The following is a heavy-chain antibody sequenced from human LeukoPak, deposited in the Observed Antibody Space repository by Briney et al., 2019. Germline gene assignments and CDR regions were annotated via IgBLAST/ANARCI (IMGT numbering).Heavy chain of an antibody. CDR1: GGSISSSSYY. CDR3: ARTLGIVAALDYYYMDV. CDR2: IYYSGST. J-gene: IGHJ6*03. V-gene: IGHV4-39*01. Sequence: SETLSLTCTVSGGSISSSSYYCGWIRQPPGRGLEWIGNIYYSGSTYYNPSLKSRVTISVDTSKNQFSLKLSSVTATDTAVYYCARTLGIVAALDYYYMDVWGKGTTVTVSS. D-gene: IGHD5-12*01.